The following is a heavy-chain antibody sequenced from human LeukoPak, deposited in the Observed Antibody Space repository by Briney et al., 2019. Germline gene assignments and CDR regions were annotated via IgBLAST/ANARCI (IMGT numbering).Heavy chain of an antibody. CDR3: ARGRFCSSTSCPYYYYYGMDV. V-gene: IGHV1-8*01. D-gene: IGHD2-2*01. CDR1: GYTFTSYD. J-gene: IGHJ6*02. Sequence: ASVKVSCKASGYTFTSYDINWVRQATGQGLEWMGWMNPNSGNTGYAQKFQGRVTMTRNTPISTAYMELSSLRSEDTAVYYCARGRFCSSTSCPYYYYYGMDVWGQGTTVTVSS. CDR2: MNPNSGNT.